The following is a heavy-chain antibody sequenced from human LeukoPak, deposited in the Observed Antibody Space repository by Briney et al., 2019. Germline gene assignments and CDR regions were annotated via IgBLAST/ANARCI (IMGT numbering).Heavy chain of an antibody. V-gene: IGHV1-2*04. Sequence: VASVKVSCKASGYTFTGHYMHWVRQAPGQGLEWMGWINPNSGGTNYAQKFQGWVTMTRDTSISTAYMELSRLRSDDTAVYYCARGGIYSSSWYGFTDAFDIWGQGTMVTVSS. J-gene: IGHJ3*02. CDR1: GYTFTGHY. D-gene: IGHD6-13*01. CDR3: ARGGIYSSSWYGFTDAFDI. CDR2: INPNSGGT.